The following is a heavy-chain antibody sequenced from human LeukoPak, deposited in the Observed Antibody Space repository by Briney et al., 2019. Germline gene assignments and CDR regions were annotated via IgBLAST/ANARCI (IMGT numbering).Heavy chain of an antibody. Sequence: PSQTLSLTCAISGDSVSSNSAAWNWLRQSPSRGLEWLGRTYYRSKWYNDYAVSVKSRITINPDTSKNQSSLQLNSVTPEDTAVYYCAREGGSSWYHWYFDLWGRGTLVTVSS. CDR2: TYYRSKWYN. V-gene: IGHV6-1*01. CDR1: GDSVSSNSAA. CDR3: AREGGSSWYHWYFDL. J-gene: IGHJ2*01. D-gene: IGHD6-13*01.